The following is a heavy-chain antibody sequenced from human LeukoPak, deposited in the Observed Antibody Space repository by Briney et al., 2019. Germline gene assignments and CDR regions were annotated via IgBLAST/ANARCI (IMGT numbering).Heavy chain of an antibody. CDR3: ARDPSGGYDSIRWLDP. CDR2: IYHSGST. V-gene: IGHV4-38-2*02. CDR1: GYSISSGYY. Sequence: SETLSLTCTVSGYSISSGYYWGWIRQPPGKGLEWIGSIYHSGSTYYNPSLKSRVTISVDTSKNQFSLKLSSVTAADTAVYYCARDPSGGYDSIRWLDPWGQGTLVTVSS. D-gene: IGHD5-12*01. J-gene: IGHJ5*02.